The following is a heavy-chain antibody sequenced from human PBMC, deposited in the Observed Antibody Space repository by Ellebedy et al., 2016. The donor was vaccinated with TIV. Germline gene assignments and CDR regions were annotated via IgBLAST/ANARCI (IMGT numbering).Heavy chain of an antibody. CDR3: ARDRYSTSWSDFDY. CDR1: GYTFSTSG. CDR2: ISAYSGNT. V-gene: IGHV1-18*01. D-gene: IGHD6-13*01. Sequence: AASVKVSCKASGYTFSTSGISWVRQAPGQELEWMGWISAYSGNTYYTQTFQDRVIMTTDTSTNTAHMELRNLRTDDTAVYYCARDRYSTSWSDFDYWGQGTLVTVSS. J-gene: IGHJ4*02.